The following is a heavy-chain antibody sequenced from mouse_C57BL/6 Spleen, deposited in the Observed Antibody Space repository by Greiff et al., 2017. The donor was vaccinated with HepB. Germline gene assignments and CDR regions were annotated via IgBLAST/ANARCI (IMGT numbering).Heavy chain of an antibody. CDR1: GFTFSSYA. CDR2: ISSGGDYI. Sequence: DVHLVESGEGLVKPGGSLKLSCAASGFTFSSYAMSWVRQTPEKRLEWVAYISSGGDYIYYADTVKGRFTISRDNARNTLYLQMSSLKSEDTAMYYCTRDDDYYWYFDVWGTGTTVTVSS. J-gene: IGHJ1*03. V-gene: IGHV5-9-1*02. CDR3: TRDDDYYWYFDV. D-gene: IGHD2-3*01.